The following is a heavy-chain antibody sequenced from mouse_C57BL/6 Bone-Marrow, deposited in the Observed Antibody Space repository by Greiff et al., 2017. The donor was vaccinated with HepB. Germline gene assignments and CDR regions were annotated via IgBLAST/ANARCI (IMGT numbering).Heavy chain of an antibody. Sequence: QVQLQQPGAELVKPGASVKLSCKASGYTFTSYWMQWVKQRPGQGLEWIGEIDPSDSYTNYNQKFKGKATLTVDTSSSTAYMQLSSLTSEDSAVYSCARKRDYAMDYCGRGTSITVSS. J-gene: IGHJ4*01. CDR2: IDPSDSYT. V-gene: IGHV1-50*01. CDR1: GYTFTSYW. CDR3: ARKRDYAMDY.